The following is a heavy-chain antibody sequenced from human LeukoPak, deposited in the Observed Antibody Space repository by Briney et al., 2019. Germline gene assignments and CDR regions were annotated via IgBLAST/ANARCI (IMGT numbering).Heavy chain of an antibody. Sequence: GGSLRLPCAASGFTFSSYAMSWVRQAPGKGLEWVSAISGSGGSTYYADSVKGRFTISRDNSKNTLYLQMNSLRAEDTAVYYCAKVNGGYDTYFDYWGQGTLVTVSS. CDR2: ISGSGGST. CDR1: GFTFSSYA. V-gene: IGHV3-23*01. J-gene: IGHJ4*02. D-gene: IGHD5-12*01. CDR3: AKVNGGYDTYFDY.